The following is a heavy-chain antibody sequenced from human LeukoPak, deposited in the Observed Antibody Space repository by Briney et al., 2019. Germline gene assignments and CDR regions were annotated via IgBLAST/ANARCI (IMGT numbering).Heavy chain of an antibody. D-gene: IGHD6-19*01. CDR2: FDPEDGET. V-gene: IGHV1-24*01. CDR3: ATNAIYSSGWYFDY. J-gene: IGHJ4*02. CDR1: GYTFTGYY. Sequence: ASVKVSCKASGYTFTGYYMHWVRQAPGKGLEWMGGFDPEDGETIYAQKFQGRVTMTEDTSTDTAYMELSSLRSEDTAVYYCATNAIYSSGWYFDYWGQGTLVTVSS.